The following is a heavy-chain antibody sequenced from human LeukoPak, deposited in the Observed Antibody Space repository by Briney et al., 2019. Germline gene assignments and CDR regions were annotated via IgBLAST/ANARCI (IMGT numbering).Heavy chain of an antibody. CDR1: GGSISSSSYY. CDR3: ARHDGPLLSAFDI. V-gene: IGHV4-39*01. Sequence: KPSETLSLTCTVSGGSISSSSYYWGWIRQPPGNGLEWIGSIYYSGSTYYNPSLKSRVTISVDTSKNQFSLKLSSVTAADTAVYYCARHDGPLLSAFDIWGQGTMVTVSS. J-gene: IGHJ3*02. D-gene: IGHD5-24*01. CDR2: IYYSGST.